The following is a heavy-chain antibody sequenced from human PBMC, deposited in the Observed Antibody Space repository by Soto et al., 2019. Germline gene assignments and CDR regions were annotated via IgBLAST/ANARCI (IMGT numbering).Heavy chain of an antibody. V-gene: IGHV1-18*01. Sequence: QGQLVQSGNEVKKPGASVKVSCKASGYTFSMYGITWVRQAPGPGLEWMGWSSAYNGKTQYAQKLQGRVAMTTDTSTTTAYMELRSLRSADAAMYYCALLHRYGDNPPELRGQGNRVTVSS. CDR3: ALLHRYGDNPPEL. CDR2: SSAYNGKT. J-gene: IGHJ4*02. D-gene: IGHD3-10*01. CDR1: GYTFSMYG.